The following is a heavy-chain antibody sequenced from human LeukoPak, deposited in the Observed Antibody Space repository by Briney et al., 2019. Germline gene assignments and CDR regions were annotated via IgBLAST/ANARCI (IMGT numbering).Heavy chain of an antibody. CDR1: GFTFSSYA. CDR2: ISGSGGST. J-gene: IGHJ4*02. V-gene: IGHV3-23*01. CDR3: AKDSSGWYGKGIDY. D-gene: IGHD6-19*01. Sequence: GGSLRLSCAASGFTFSSYAMSWVRQAPGKGLEWVSAISGSGGSTYYADSVQGRLTISRDNSKNTLYLQMNSLRAEDTAVYYCAKDSSGWYGKGIDYWGQGTLVTVSS.